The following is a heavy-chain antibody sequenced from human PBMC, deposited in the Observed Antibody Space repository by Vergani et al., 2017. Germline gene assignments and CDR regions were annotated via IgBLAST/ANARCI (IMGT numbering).Heavy chain of an antibody. Sequence: QVQLVQSGADVKKPGSSLKVSCKASGGTFSSYAISWVRQAPGQGLEWMGGIIPNFGTANYAQNFQGRVTITADESTSTAYMELSSLRSEDTAVYYCASTGYGSGNVAFDIWGQGTMVTVSS. CDR3: ASTGYGSGNVAFDI. CDR1: GGTFSSYA. D-gene: IGHD6-19*01. J-gene: IGHJ3*02. V-gene: IGHV1-69*13. CDR2: IIPNFGTA.